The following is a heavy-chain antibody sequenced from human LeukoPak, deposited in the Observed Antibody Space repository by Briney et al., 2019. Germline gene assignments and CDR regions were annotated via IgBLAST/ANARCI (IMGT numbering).Heavy chain of an antibody. D-gene: IGHD5-18*01. J-gene: IGHJ4*02. Sequence: SETLSLTCTVSGGSISSYYWSWIRQPPGKGLEWIGYIYYSGSTNYNPSLKSRVTMSVDTSKNQFSLKLRSVTAADTAVYYCARGPVSGYSYGYFDYWGQGTLVTVSS. CDR2: IYYSGST. V-gene: IGHV4-59*12. CDR1: GGSISSYY. CDR3: ARGPVSGYSYGYFDY.